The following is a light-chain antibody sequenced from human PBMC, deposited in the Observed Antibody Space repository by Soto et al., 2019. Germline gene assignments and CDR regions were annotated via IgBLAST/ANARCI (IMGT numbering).Light chain of an antibody. V-gene: IGLV2-8*01. CDR2: EVN. J-gene: IGLJ1*01. Sequence: QSALTQPPSASGSPGQSVTISCTGTSSDVGGYKYVSWYQQHPGKAPKLMIFEVNKRPSGVPDRFSGSKSGNTASLTVSGHQAEDEADYYCSSYAGSNNLGVFGTGTKVTVL. CDR3: SSYAGSNNLGV. CDR1: SSDVGGYKY.